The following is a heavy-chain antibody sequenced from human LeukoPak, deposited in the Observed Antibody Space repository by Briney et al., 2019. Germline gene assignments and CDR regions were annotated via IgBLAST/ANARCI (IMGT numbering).Heavy chain of an antibody. V-gene: IGHV3-23*01. CDR3: AKGREVIWESPGTFDY. CDR2: ISGSGGST. Sequence: GGSLRLSCAASGFTFSSYAMGWVRQAPGKGLEWVSAISGSGGSTYYADSVKGRFTISRDNSKNMLYLQVNSLRAEDTAVYYCAKGREVIWESPGTFDYWGQGALVTVSS. J-gene: IGHJ4*02. CDR1: GFTFSSYA. D-gene: IGHD3-22*01.